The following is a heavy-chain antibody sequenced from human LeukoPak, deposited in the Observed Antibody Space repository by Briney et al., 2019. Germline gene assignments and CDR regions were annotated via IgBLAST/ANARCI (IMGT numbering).Heavy chain of an antibody. CDR2: IYHSGST. D-gene: IGHD3-22*01. CDR1: GGSISSGGYY. J-gene: IGHJ3*01. Sequence: PSQTLSLTCTVSGGSISSGGYYWSWIRQPPGKGLEWIGYIYHSGSTYYNPPLKSRVTISVDRSKNQFSLKLSSVTAADTAVYYCARATIYDSSFMAWGQGTMVTVSS. CDR3: ARATIYDSSFMA. V-gene: IGHV4-30-2*01.